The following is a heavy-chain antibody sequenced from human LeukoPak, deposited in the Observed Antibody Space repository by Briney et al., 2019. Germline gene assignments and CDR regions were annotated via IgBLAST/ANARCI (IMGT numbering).Heavy chain of an antibody. Sequence: PGGTLRLSCAASGFTFSSYEMNWVREAPGRGVECVSYISSSGNTIYYADSVNGRFTISRDNPKNSLYLHMNSLRDEDTAVYYCARGAPPSYWGQGTLVTVSS. CDR2: ISSSGNTI. V-gene: IGHV3-48*03. CDR3: ARGAPPSY. CDR1: GFTFSSYE. J-gene: IGHJ4*02.